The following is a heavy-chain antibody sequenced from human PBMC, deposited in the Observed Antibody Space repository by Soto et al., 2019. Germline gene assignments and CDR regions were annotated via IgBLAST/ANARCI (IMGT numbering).Heavy chain of an antibody. CDR1: GGSFSGYY. D-gene: IGHD3-10*01. Sequence: QVQLQQWGAGLLKSSETLSLTCAVYGGSFSGYYWNWLRQPPGEGLEWIGKIDQSGSTNYNPSLKSRVTMSVDTARSQFSVNLTSVTAMDTAVYYCAGGGDTVVRGVMNWFDPCGQGTLVTVSS. J-gene: IGHJ5*02. CDR3: AGGGDTVVRGVMNWFDP. V-gene: IGHV4-34*01. CDR2: IDQSGST.